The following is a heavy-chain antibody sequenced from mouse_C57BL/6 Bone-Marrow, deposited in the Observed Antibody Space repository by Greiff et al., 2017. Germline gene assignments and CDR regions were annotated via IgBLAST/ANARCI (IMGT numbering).Heavy chain of an antibody. CDR3: TTCDYGSNFDY. CDR1: GFNIKDDY. D-gene: IGHD1-1*01. V-gene: IGHV14-4*01. CDR2: IDPENGDT. Sequence: EVQLVESGAELVRPGASVKLSCTASGFNIKDDYMHWVKQRPEQGLEWIGWIDPENGDTEYASKFQGKATITADTSSNTAYLQLSSLTSEDTAVYYCTTCDYGSNFDYWGQGTTLTVSS. J-gene: IGHJ2*01.